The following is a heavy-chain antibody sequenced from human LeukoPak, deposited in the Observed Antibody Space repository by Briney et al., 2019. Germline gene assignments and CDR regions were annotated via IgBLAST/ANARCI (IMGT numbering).Heavy chain of an antibody. J-gene: IGHJ4*02. V-gene: IGHV4-30-4*02. D-gene: IGHD3-16*02. CDR1: GGSISSGDYY. CDR3: ARYSLYDYVWGSYRQTFAFDY. CDR2: IYYSGST. Sequence: PSETLSLTCTVSGGSISSGDYYWSWIRQPPGKGLEWIGYIYYSGSTYYYPSLKSRVTISVDTSKNQFSLKLSSVTAADTAVYYCARYSLYDYVWGSYRQTFAFDYWGQGTLVTVSS.